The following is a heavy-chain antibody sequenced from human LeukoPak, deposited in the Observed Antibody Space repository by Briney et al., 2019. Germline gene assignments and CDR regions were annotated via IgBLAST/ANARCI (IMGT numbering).Heavy chain of an antibody. CDR1: GFTFSSYS. CDR3: ARDRPYSGYDSPSDY. CDR2: ISSSSSYI. V-gene: IGHV3-21*01. Sequence: GGSLRLSCAASGFTFSSYSMNWVRQAPGKGLEWVSSISSSSSYIYYADSVKGRFTISRDNAKNSLYLQMNSLRAEDTAVYYCARDRPYSGYDSPSDYWGQGALVTVSS. D-gene: IGHD5-12*01. J-gene: IGHJ4*02.